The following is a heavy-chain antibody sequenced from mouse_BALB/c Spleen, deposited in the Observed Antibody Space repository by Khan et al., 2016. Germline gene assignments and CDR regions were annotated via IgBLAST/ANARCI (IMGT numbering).Heavy chain of an antibody. Sequence: VELVESGPGLVAPSQSLSITCTVSGFSLSRYSVHWIRQPPGQGLEWLGMIWGGGSTDYNSALKSRLNINKDNSKSQVFLKMNSLQTDDTAMYYCARGHDDTMDYWGQGTSVTVSS. CDR2: IWGGGST. CDR3: ARGHDDTMDY. D-gene: IGHD2-12*01. CDR1: GFSLSRYS. V-gene: IGHV2-6-4*01. J-gene: IGHJ4*01.